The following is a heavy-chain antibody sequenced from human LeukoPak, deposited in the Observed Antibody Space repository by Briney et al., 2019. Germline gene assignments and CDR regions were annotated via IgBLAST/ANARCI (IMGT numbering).Heavy chain of an antibody. CDR1: GFVFSTYW. CDR3: ASGRHDFLH. J-gene: IGHJ4*02. V-gene: IGHV3-7*01. Sequence: PGGSLRLSCAASGFVFSTYWMTWVRQAPGKGLEWVANINLDGTEEHYVDSSLKGRFTISRDNAKNSLYLQMTSLRVEDTALYYCASGRHDFLHWGQGTLVTVSS. CDR2: INLDGTEE. D-gene: IGHD3/OR15-3a*01.